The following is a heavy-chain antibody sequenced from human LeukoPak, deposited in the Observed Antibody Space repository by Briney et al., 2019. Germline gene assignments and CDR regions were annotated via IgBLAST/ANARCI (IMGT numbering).Heavy chain of an antibody. V-gene: IGHV3-7*01. D-gene: IGHD5/OR15-5a*01. CDR1: GFILRSYW. J-gene: IGHJ4*02. Sequence: TGGSLRLSCAASGFILRSYWMSWVRQAPGKGLEWVANINQDGGEENSVDSVKGRFTISRDNGEKKVVLQMNNLTEEEAAVDYCARYRVYEAGFDYWGQGTLVTVSS. CDR3: ARYRVYEAGFDY. CDR2: INQDGGEE.